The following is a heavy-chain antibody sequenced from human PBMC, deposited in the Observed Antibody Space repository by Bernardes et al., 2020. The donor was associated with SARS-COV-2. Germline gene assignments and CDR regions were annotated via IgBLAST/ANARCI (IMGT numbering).Heavy chain of an antibody. D-gene: IGHD3-22*01. CDR3: AKDHGYSRTYFDL. CDR2: ISGSGGNT. J-gene: IGHJ2*01. Sequence: GSLRLSCAASGFTVSSNYMSWVRQAPGKGLEWVSSISGSGGNTYYADSVKGRFTISRDNAKNTLYLQMHSLRTEDTAVYFCAKDHGYSRTYFDLWGRGTLVTVSS. CDR1: GFTVSSNY. V-gene: IGHV3-23*01.